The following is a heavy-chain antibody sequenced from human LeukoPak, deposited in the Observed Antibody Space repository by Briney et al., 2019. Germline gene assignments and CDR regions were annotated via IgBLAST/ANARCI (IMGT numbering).Heavy chain of an antibody. CDR2: IDHTGIT. V-gene: IGHV4-59*01. J-gene: IGHJ5*02. CDR1: DDSITNY. Sequence: SETLSLTCTVSDDSITNYWSWIRQPPGKGLEWIGYIDHTGITNYNPSLNSRVTISRDTSKNHFSLELSSATAADTAVYYCAREHYYGTGSYYPGGLVDPWGQGTLVTVSS. D-gene: IGHD3-10*01. CDR3: AREHYYGTGSYYPGGLVDP.